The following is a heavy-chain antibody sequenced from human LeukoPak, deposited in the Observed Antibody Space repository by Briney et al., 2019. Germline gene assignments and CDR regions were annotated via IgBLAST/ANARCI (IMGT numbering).Heavy chain of an antibody. CDR2: IYYSGST. CDR3: ARVPSRPYGFFDY. D-gene: IGHD3-10*01. Sequence: SETLSLTCTVSGGSISSYYWSWIRQPPGKGLEWIGYIYYSGSTNYNPSLKSRVTISVDTSKNQFSLKLSSVTAADTAVYYCARVPSRPYGFFDYWGQGTLVTVSS. CDR1: GGSISSYY. V-gene: IGHV4-59*12. J-gene: IGHJ4*02.